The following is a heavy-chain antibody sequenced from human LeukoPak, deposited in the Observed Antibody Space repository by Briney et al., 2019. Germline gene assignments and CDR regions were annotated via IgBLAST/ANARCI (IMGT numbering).Heavy chain of an antibody. V-gene: IGHV3-53*01. CDR1: GFTVSSKY. J-gene: IGHJ1*01. CDR3: ARERVYYDGSGHKTAEYFQH. CDR2: IYSGGST. D-gene: IGHD3-22*01. Sequence: GGSLRLSCAASGFTVSSKYMSWVRQAPGKGLEWVSAIYSGGSTYYADSVKGRFTISRDNSKNTLYLQMNSLKAEDTAVYYCARERVYYDGSGHKTAEYFQHWGQGTLVTVSS.